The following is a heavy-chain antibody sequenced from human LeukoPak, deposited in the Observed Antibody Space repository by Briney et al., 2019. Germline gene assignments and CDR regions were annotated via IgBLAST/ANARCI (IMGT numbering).Heavy chain of an antibody. D-gene: IGHD6-6*01. CDR1: GGTFSSYA. V-gene: IGHV1-69*05. CDR3: ASWFSSPSSNWFDP. CDR2: IIPIFGTA. Sequence: SVKVSCKASGGTFSSYAISWVRQAPGQGLEWMGGIIPIFGTANYAQKFQGRVTITTDESTSTAYMELSSLRSEDTAVYYCASWFSSPSSNWFDPWGQGTPVTVSS. J-gene: IGHJ5*02.